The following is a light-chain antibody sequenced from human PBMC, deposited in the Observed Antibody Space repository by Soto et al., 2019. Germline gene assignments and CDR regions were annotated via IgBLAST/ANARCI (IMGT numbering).Light chain of an antibody. CDR1: QDIRSW. CDR3: QQANSFPYT. V-gene: IGKV1-12*01. Sequence: DIQMTQSPSSVSASVGDRVTITCRASQDIRSWLAWYQQTPGKAPKLLIYAASSLQSGVPSRFSGSGSGTDFTLTISSLQPEDFAIYYCQQANSFPYTFGQGTKLEIK. CDR2: AAS. J-gene: IGKJ2*01.